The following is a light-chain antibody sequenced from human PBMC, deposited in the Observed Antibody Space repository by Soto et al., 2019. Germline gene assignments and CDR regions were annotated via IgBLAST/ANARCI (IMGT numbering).Light chain of an antibody. Sequence: QSALTQPASVSGSPGQSITISCTGTSSDVGGYNYVSWYQQHPGKAPKLMIYDVSNRPSGVSNRLSGSKSGNTASLTISGLQAEDEADYNCSSYTSSSTVVFGGGTKLTVL. CDR2: DVS. V-gene: IGLV2-14*01. CDR3: SSYTSSSTVV. CDR1: SSDVGGYNY. J-gene: IGLJ2*01.